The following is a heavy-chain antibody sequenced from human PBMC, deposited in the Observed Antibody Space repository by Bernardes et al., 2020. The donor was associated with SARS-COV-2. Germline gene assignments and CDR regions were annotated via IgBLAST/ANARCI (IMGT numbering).Heavy chain of an antibody. CDR3: AGGGYYDFWSGFHYNPYYYYYMDV. CDR1: GFTFSSYS. V-gene: IGHV3-21*01. Sequence: GGSLRLSCAASGFTFSSYSMNWVRQAPGKGLEWVSSISSSSSYIYYADSVKGRFTISRDNAKNSLYLQMNSLRAEDTAVYYCAGGGYYDFWSGFHYNPYYYYYMDVWGKGTTVTVSS. D-gene: IGHD3-3*01. CDR2: ISSSSSYI. J-gene: IGHJ6*03.